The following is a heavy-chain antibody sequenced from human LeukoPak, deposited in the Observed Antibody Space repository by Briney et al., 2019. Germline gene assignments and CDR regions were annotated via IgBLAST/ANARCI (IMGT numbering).Heavy chain of an antibody. Sequence: SETLSLTCTVSGGFISGYYWSWIRQSPGGGLEWLGYIYDSGSTKYNPSLKSRVTISVDASKNQISLKLTSMTAADTAVYYCARDGSGFDVWGQGTKVTVSS. CDR2: IYDSGST. CDR3: ARDGSGFDV. J-gene: IGHJ3*01. V-gene: IGHV4-59*13. CDR1: GGFISGYY. D-gene: IGHD2-2*03.